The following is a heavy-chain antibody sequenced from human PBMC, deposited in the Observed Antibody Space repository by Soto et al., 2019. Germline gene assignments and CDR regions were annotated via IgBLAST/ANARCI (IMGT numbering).Heavy chain of an antibody. J-gene: IGHJ4*02. CDR2: IIPRFGTT. Sequence: QVQVVQSGAEVKKPGSSVRVSCKASGDSFTKYTVNWVRQAPRQGLEWMGGIIPRFGTTNYAPTLQDRVTITADASMNTVYMELSSLRSDATALYYCARGRGLYNSGRSQLDSWGQGTLVTVPS. CDR1: GDSFTKYT. CDR3: ARGRGLYNSGRSQLDS. D-gene: IGHD1-1*01. V-gene: IGHV1-69*01.